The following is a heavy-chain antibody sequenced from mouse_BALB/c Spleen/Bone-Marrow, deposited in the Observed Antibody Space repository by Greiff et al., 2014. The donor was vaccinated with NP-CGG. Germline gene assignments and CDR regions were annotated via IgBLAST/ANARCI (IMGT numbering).Heavy chain of an antibody. CDR2: INPNNGGT. CDR1: GYTFTDYN. D-gene: IGHD2-1*01. V-gene: IGHV1-18*01. Sequence: VQLKESGPELVKPGASVKMPCKASGYTFTDYNMDWVKQSHGKSLEWIGDINPNNGGTIYNQKFKGKATLTVDKSSSTAYMELRSLTSEDTAVYYCARAGNYDKDYFDYWGQGTTLTVSS. J-gene: IGHJ2*01. CDR3: ARAGNYDKDYFDY.